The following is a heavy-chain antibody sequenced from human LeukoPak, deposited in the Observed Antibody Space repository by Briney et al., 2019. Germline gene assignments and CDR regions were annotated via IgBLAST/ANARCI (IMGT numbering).Heavy chain of an antibody. Sequence: GGSLRLSCAASGFTFSSYSMNWVRQAPGKGLEWVSSISSSSSYIYYADSVKGRFTISRDNAKNSLSLQMNSLRAEDTAVYYCTRNQIDTGYRPLDYWGQGTRVTVSS. CDR2: ISSSSSYI. D-gene: IGHD5-12*01. CDR3: TRNQIDTGYRPLDY. V-gene: IGHV3-21*01. J-gene: IGHJ4*02. CDR1: GFTFSSYS.